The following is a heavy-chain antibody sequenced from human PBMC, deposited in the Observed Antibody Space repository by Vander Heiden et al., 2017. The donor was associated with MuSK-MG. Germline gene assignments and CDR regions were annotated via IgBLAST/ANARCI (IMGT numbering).Heavy chain of an antibody. CDR3: ARDPTPKQQLADVVFDY. J-gene: IGHJ4*02. Sequence: QVQLVQSGAEVQQPGSSVKVSCKASGGTFISYAISGVRQAPGQGLEWMGGIIPIFGTANYAQKFQGRVTITADESTSTAYMELSSLRSEDTAVYYCARDPTPKQQLADVVFDYWGQGTLVTVSS. CDR1: GGTFISYA. D-gene: IGHD6-13*01. V-gene: IGHV1-69*01. CDR2: IIPIFGTA.